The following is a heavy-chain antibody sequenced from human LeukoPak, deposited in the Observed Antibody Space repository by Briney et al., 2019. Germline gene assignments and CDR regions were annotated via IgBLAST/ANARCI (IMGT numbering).Heavy chain of an antibody. J-gene: IGHJ4*02. V-gene: IGHV1-2*06. CDR2: VNPNSGAT. CDR1: GYTFTCYY. Sequence: GPVKVSCKASGYTFTCYYMHWVRPAPGQGLEWMGRVNPNSGATNPAQQFQGRAFMPGDRSIRTAHMARSSLRSDVTPVYYFARGLANFFDYWGQGTLVTVSS. D-gene: IGHD6-6*01. CDR3: ARGLANFFDY.